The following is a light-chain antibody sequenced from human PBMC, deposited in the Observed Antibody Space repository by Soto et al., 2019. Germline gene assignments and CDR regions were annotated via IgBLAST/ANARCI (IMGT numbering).Light chain of an antibody. CDR2: DAS. V-gene: IGKV3-20*01. J-gene: IGKJ5*01. Sequence: EIGLTQSPGTLSLSPGERATRACRASQTVPSSYLAWYQQRPGQAPRLLIYDASSRAFGIPDRFSGSESGTDFTLTISSLEPEDFAVYYCHQYAWSPLTFGQGTRLEIK. CDR3: HQYAWSPLT. CDR1: QTVPSSY.